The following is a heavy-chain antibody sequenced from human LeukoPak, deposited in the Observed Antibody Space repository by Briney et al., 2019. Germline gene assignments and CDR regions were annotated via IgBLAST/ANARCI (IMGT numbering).Heavy chain of an antibody. CDR1: GGSISSYY. CDR3: ARRHVEYSSSSDPYYFDY. D-gene: IGHD6-6*01. V-gene: IGHV4-59*01. CDR2: IYYSGST. J-gene: IGHJ4*02. Sequence: PSETLSLTCTVSGGSISSYYWSWIRQPPGKGLEWIGYIYYSGSTNYNPSLKSRVTISVDTSKNQFSLKLSSVTAADTAVYYCARRHVEYSSSSDPYYFDYWGQGTLVTVSS.